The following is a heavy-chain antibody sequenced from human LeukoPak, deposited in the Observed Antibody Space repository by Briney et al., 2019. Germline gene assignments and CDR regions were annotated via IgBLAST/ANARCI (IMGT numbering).Heavy chain of an antibody. V-gene: IGHV3-30*18. CDR3: AKDLHSGSPEGGP. J-gene: IGHJ5*02. Sequence: GSLRLSCAASGFTFSSYGMDWVRQAPGKGLEWVAVISYDGSNKYYADSVKGRFTISRDNSKNTLYLQMNSLRAEDTAVYYCAKDLHSGSPEGGPWGQGTLVTVSS. CDR2: ISYDGSNK. D-gene: IGHD1-26*01. CDR1: GFTFSSYG.